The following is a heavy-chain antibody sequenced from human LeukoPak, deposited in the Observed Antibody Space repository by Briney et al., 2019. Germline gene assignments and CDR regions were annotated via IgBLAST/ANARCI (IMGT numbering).Heavy chain of an antibody. D-gene: IGHD3-22*01. V-gene: IGHV3-74*01. Sequence: GGSLRLSCAASGFTFSSYWMHWVRQAPGKGLVWVSRINSDGSSTTYADSVKGRFTISRANAKNTLFLQMNSLRVEDTAVYYRERPSRPYYYDSSGAPFDYWGQGTLVTVSS. CDR3: ERPSRPYYYDSSGAPFDY. CDR1: GFTFSSYW. CDR2: INSDGSST. J-gene: IGHJ4*02.